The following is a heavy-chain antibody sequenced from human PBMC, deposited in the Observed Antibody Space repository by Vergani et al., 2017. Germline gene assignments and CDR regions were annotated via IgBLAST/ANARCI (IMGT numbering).Heavy chain of an antibody. CDR3: ARAQTHYDILTGYLYYFDY. Sequence: EVQLVETGGGLIQPGGSLRLSCAASGFTVSSNYMSWVRQAPGKGLEWVANIKQDGSEKYYVDSVKGRFTISRDNAKNSLYLQMNSLRAEDTAVYYCARAQTHYDILTGYLYYFDYWGQGTLVTVSS. V-gene: IGHV3-7*01. CDR2: IKQDGSEK. J-gene: IGHJ4*02. D-gene: IGHD3-9*01. CDR1: GFTVSSNY.